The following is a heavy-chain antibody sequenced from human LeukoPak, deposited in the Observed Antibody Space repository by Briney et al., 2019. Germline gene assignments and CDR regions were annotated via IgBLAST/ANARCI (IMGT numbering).Heavy chain of an antibody. CDR2: IYYSGST. CDR3: ARLGVSSWYIDY. D-gene: IGHD6-13*01. CDR1: GGSISSSSYY. J-gene: IGHJ4*02. V-gene: IGHV4-39*01. Sequence: PSETLSLTCTVFGGSISSSSYYWGWIRQPPGKGLEWIGSIYYSGSTYYNPSLKSRVTISVDTSKNQFSLKLSSVTAADTAVYYCARLGVSSWYIDYWGQGTLVTVSS.